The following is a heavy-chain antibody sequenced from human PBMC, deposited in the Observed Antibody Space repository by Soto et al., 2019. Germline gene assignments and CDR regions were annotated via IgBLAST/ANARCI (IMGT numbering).Heavy chain of an antibody. CDR2: IYYSGST. J-gene: IGHJ6*03. Sequence: SETLSLTCTVSGGSISSYYWSWIRQPPGKGLEWIGYIYYSGSTNYNPSLKSRVTISVDTSKNQFSLKLSSVTAADTAVYYCARQNGTTGYYSYMDVWGKGTTVTVSS. CDR1: GGSISSYY. D-gene: IGHD4-17*01. V-gene: IGHV4-59*08. CDR3: ARQNGTTGYYSYMDV.